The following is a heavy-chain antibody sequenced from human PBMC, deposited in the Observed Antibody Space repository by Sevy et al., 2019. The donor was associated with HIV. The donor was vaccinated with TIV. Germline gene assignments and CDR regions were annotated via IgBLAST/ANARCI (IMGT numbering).Heavy chain of an antibody. CDR1: GFTFSDYY. J-gene: IGHJ4*02. CDR2: ISSRNTYT. CDR3: ARASIAASAPYYFDY. V-gene: IGHV3-11*06. Sequence: GGYLRLSCAASGFTFSDYYMSWIRQAPGKGLEWVSYISSRNTYTNYADSVKGRFTISRDNAKNSLYLHMDSLRAEDTAVCCCARASIAASAPYYFDYWGQGTLVTVSS. D-gene: IGHD6-13*01.